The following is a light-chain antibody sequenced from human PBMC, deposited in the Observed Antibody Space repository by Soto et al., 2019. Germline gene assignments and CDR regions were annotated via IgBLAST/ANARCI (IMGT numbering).Light chain of an antibody. J-gene: IGKJ4*01. CDR2: STS. CDR1: QTISNY. V-gene: IGKV1-39*01. Sequence: DIQLTQSLSSLSASVGDRVSITCRTSQTISNYLNWYHHRPGQAPKLLIYSTSNLQGGVPSRFSGGGAGTEFTLTISSLQPEDFGSYSCQQTYNLPPTFGGGTRVQIK. CDR3: QQTYNLPPT.